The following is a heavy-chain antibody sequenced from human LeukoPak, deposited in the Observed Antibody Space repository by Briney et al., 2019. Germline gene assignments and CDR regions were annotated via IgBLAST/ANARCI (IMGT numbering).Heavy chain of an antibody. CDR3: ARSKYCSSTSCRKSLDAFDI. CDR1: GYTFTSYD. J-gene: IGHJ3*02. Sequence: GASVKVSCKASGYTFTSYDINWVRQATGQGLEWMGWINPNSGGTNYAQKFQGGVTMTRDTSISTAYMELSRLRSDDTAVYYCARSKYCSSTSCRKSLDAFDIWGQGTMVTVSS. D-gene: IGHD2-2*01. CDR2: INPNSGGT. V-gene: IGHV1-2*02.